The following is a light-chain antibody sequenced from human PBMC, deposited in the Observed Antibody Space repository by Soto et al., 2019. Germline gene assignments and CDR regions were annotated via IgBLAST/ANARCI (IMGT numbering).Light chain of an antibody. J-gene: IGLJ1*01. V-gene: IGLV2-14*01. CDR1: SSDVGGYNY. CDR2: EVT. Sequence: QSVLTQPASVSGSPGQSITISCTGTSSDVGGYNYVSWFQQHPDKAPKLVIYEVTHRPSGFSDRFSGSKSGNTAFLTISGLQTEDEADYYCSSYANTNTYVFGPGTKVTVL. CDR3: SSYANTNTYV.